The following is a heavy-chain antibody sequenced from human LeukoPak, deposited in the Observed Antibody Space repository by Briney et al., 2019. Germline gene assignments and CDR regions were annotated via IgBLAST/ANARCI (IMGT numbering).Heavy chain of an antibody. J-gene: IGHJ4*02. V-gene: IGHV3-21*01. CDR2: ISSSSSYI. D-gene: IGHD6-13*01. CDR3: ARDLKGIAAAGIDY. CDR1: EFTFSTYS. Sequence: PGGSLRLSCAASEFTFSTYSMNWVRQAPGKCLEWVSSISSSSSYIYYADSVKGRFTISRDNAKNSLYLQMNSLRAEDTAVYYCARDLKGIAAAGIDYWGQGTLVTVSS.